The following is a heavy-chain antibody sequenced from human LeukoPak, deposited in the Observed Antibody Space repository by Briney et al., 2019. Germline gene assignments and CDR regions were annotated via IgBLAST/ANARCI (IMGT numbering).Heavy chain of an antibody. Sequence: SETLSLTCTVSGGSISTYYWNWIRQPPGMGLEWIGYIYHSGSTNYNPSLQSRVTISVDTSKNQFSLNLNSVTAADTAVYYCARGGAARLHFQNWGQGTLVTVSS. J-gene: IGHJ1*01. D-gene: IGHD6-6*01. CDR1: GGSISTYY. CDR2: IYHSGST. CDR3: ARGGAARLHFQN. V-gene: IGHV4-59*01.